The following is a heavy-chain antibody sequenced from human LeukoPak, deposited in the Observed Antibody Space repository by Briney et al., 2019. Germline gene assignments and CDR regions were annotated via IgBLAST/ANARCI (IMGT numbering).Heavy chain of an antibody. V-gene: IGHV3-11*01. Sequence: GGSLRHSCAASGFTFSDYYMSWIRQAPGKGLEWVSYISSSGSTIYYADSVKGRFTISRDNAKNSLYLQMNSLRAEDTAVYHCARERILWFGEFDYWGQGTLVTVSS. CDR3: ARERILWFGEFDY. D-gene: IGHD3-10*01. CDR2: ISSSGSTI. J-gene: IGHJ4*02. CDR1: GFTFSDYY.